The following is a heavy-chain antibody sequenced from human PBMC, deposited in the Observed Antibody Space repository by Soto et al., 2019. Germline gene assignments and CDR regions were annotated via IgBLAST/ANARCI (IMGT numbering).Heavy chain of an antibody. CDR3: AREGGDGYSLDY. CDR1: GFTFSSYA. Sequence: LRLSCAASGFTFSSYAMHWVRQAPGKGLEWVAVISYDGSNKYYADSVKGRFTISRDNSKNTLYLQMNSLRAEDTAVYYCAREGGDGYSLDYWGQGTLVTVSS. V-gene: IGHV3-30-3*01. J-gene: IGHJ4*02. D-gene: IGHD2-15*01. CDR2: ISYDGSNK.